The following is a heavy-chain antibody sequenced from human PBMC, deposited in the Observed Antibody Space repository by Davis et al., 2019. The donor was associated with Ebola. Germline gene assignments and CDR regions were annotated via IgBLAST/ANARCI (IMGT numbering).Heavy chain of an antibody. Sequence: GESLKISCAASGFTFSSYGMHWVRQAPGKGLEWVAVIWYDGSNKYYADSVKGRFTISRDNSKNTLYLQMNSLRAEDTAVYYCARDIVVVPAAISGYYYYGMDVWGQGTTVTVSS. CDR3: ARDIVVVPAAISGYYYYGMDV. D-gene: IGHD2-2*02. V-gene: IGHV3-33*08. CDR2: IWYDGSNK. J-gene: IGHJ6*02. CDR1: GFTFSSYG.